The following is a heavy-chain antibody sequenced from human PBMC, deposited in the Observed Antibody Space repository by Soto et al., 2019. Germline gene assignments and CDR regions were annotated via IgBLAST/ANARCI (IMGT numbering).Heavy chain of an antibody. CDR1: GDTFSSYS. CDR2: IVPVVGLA. D-gene: IGHD1-26*01. CDR3: ARDGGLQWELDYRGMDV. Sequence: QVQLVQSGAEVKKPGSSVKVSCKASGDTFSSYSISWVRQAPGQGLEWMGRIVPVVGLANYAQNFQGRVTITADKSTTTAYLELSSLRSEDTAVYYCARDGGLQWELDYRGMDVWGQGTTVTVSS. V-gene: IGHV1-69*08. J-gene: IGHJ6*02.